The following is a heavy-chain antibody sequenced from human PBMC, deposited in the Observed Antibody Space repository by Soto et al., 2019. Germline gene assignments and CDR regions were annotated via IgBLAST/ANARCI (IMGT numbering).Heavy chain of an antibody. Sequence: EVQLVESGGGLVQPGRSLRVSCAASGFTFDDYAIHWVRQAPGKGLEWVSGISWNGGIIGYADSVKGRFTISRDNAKKSLYLQMNSLRPEDTALYYCVKATVFGVVRYYFDYWGQGTLVTVSS. D-gene: IGHD3-3*01. CDR3: VKATVFGVVRYYFDY. J-gene: IGHJ4*02. CDR2: ISWNGGII. V-gene: IGHV3-9*01. CDR1: GFTFDDYA.